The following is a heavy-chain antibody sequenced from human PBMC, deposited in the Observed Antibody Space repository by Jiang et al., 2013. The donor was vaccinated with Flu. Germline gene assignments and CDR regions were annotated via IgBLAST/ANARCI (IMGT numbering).Heavy chain of an antibody. CDR1: GCSFTTYA. CDR2: INAGNGDT. J-gene: IGHJ6*02. D-gene: IGHD6-6*01. Sequence: GAEVKKPGASVKVSCKASGCSFTTYAMHWVRQAPGQRLAWMGWINAGNGDTKYSQNFQGRVTITRDTSASTAYMELNNLRSEDTAVYFCARGGSSSSWANYYHYYPMDVWGQGTSVTVSS. CDR3: ARGGSSSSWANYYHYYPMDV. V-gene: IGHV1-3*01.